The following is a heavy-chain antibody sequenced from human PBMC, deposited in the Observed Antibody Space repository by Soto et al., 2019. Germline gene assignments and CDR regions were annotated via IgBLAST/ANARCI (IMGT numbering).Heavy chain of an antibody. V-gene: IGHV3-13*05. CDR3: ARTDIDFYGLDV. CDR2: ISAAGDP. CDR1: GFTFRNYD. Sequence: EVQLVESGGGLVQPGGSLRLSSEASGFTFRNYDMHWVRQGTGKGLEWVSGISAAGDPDYADSVEGRFTISRENAQNSFFLQMNSLRVGDTAVYYCARTDIDFYGLDVWGQGTTVIVSS. J-gene: IGHJ6*02.